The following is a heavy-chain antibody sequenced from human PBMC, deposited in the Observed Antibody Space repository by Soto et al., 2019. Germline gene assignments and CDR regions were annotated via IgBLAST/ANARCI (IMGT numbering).Heavy chain of an antibody. Sequence: ASVKVSCKVSGYSLTDLSMHWVRQAPGKGLEWMGGFDPEDGETIYAQKFQGRVTMTEDTSTDTAYMELSSLRSEDTAVYYCATIAAPYNYYGMDVWGQGTTVTVSS. J-gene: IGHJ6*02. V-gene: IGHV1-24*01. CDR1: GYSLTDLS. D-gene: IGHD6-6*01. CDR3: ATIAAPYNYYGMDV. CDR2: FDPEDGET.